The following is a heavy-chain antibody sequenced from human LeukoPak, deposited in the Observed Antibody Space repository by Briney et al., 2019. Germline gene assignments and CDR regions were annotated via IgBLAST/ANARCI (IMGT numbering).Heavy chain of an antibody. CDR3: GRAFPPLRTSSAGDL. CDR2: ISGLSTHI. CDR1: GFTFSDYD. Sequence: GGSLRLSCSASGFTFSDYDMNWVRQAPGKGLEWVSSISGLSTHIYYGDSVKGRFSISRDNAKNSVFLQMNSLGVEDTAIYYCGRAFPPLRTSSAGDLWGQGILVTVSS. D-gene: IGHD3-16*01. V-gene: IGHV3-69-1*02. J-gene: IGHJ4*02.